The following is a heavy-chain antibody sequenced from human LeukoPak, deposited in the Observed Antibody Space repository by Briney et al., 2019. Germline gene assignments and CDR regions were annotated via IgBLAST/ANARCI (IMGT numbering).Heavy chain of an antibody. D-gene: IGHD2-8*01. CDR3: ARHPISRRMGPFDY. J-gene: IGHJ4*02. Sequence: PSETLSLTCTVSGGSISSYYWSWIRQPPGKGLEWIGYIYTSGSTNYNPSLKSRVTISVDTSKNQFSLKLSSVTAADTAVYYCARHPISRRMGPFDYWGQGTLVTVSS. CDR2: IYTSGST. CDR1: GGSISSYY. V-gene: IGHV4-4*09.